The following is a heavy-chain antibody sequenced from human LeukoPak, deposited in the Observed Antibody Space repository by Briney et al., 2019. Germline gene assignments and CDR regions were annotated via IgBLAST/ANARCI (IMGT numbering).Heavy chain of an antibody. CDR2: ISDSGDNT. J-gene: IGHJ4*02. Sequence: GGSLRLSCAASGFTFSSYAMSWVRQAPGKGLEWVSAISDSGDNTYYADSVKGRFTISRDNSKNTLYLQMNSLRADDTAVYYCARAQYLDYWGQGTLVTVSS. V-gene: IGHV3-23*01. CDR1: GFTFSSYA. CDR3: ARAQYLDY.